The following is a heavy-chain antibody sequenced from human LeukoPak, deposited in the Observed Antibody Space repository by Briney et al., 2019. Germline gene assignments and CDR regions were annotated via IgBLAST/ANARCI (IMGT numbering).Heavy chain of an antibody. CDR2: TYYRSKWYN. V-gene: IGHV6-1*01. CDR1: GGSVSSNSAA. CDR3: ARDSDYDFGSGYSNWFDP. Sequence: SQTLSLTCAISGGSVSSNSAAWNWIRQSPSRGLEWLGSTYYRSKWYNDYAASVKSRITNNPDTSKNQFSLQLNSVTPEDTAVYYCARDSDYDFGSGYSNWFDPGGQGTLVTVSS. D-gene: IGHD3-3*01. J-gene: IGHJ5*02.